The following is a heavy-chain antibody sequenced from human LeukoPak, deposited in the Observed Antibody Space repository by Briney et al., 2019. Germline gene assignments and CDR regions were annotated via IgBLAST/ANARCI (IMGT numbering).Heavy chain of an antibody. D-gene: IGHD5-12*01. CDR2: MYFNSGAT. CDR1: GFTFRDYY. V-gene: IGHV1-2*06. Sequence: ASVKVSCKASGFTFRDYYVQWVRQVPGQGLEWVGRMYFNSGATRYAPKFQGRVTLTGDTSTNTVYMELSGLGSDDTAMYYCAREGSSASGQDWYAFDIWGQEIMVTVSS. CDR3: AREGSSASGQDWYAFDI. J-gene: IGHJ3*02.